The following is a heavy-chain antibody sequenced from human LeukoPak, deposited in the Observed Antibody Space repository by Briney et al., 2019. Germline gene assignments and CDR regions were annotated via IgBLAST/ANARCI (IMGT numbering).Heavy chain of an antibody. V-gene: IGHV3-23*01. CDR3: AKPLAEYQLLPRAFDI. Sequence: GSLRLSFAASGFPFSSYAISWVRRAPGKGVGWVSAIIGSGGSTYYSDSVKGRFTISRDNSKNTLYLQMNSLRAEDTAVYYCAKPLAEYQLLPRAFDIWGQGTMVTVSS. CDR2: IIGSGGST. CDR1: GFPFSSYA. J-gene: IGHJ3*02. D-gene: IGHD2-2*01.